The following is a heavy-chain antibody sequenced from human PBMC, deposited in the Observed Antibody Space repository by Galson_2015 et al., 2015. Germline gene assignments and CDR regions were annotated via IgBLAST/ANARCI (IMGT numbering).Heavy chain of an antibody. CDR2: IIPVLGIR. CDR1: GDTFSSYT. D-gene: IGHD5-18*01. V-gene: IGHV1-69*02. Sequence: SVKVSCKVSGDTFSSYTISWVRQAPGQGLQWLGRIIPVLGIRDYAPKFQGRVTFTADRSTTTAHMELSSLTSEDTAVYYCASLKTAVALDWGQGILVTVSS. J-gene: IGHJ4*02. CDR3: ASLKTAVALD.